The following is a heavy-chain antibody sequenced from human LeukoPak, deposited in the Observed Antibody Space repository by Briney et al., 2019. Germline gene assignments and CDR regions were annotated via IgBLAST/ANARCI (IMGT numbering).Heavy chain of an antibody. CDR2: INPNSGGT. J-gene: IGHJ4*02. V-gene: IGHV1-2*02. Sequence: GASVKVSCKASGYTFTGYYMHWVRQAPGQGLEWMGWINPNSGGTNYAQKFQGRVTMTRDTSTSTVYMELSSLRSEDTAVYYCARAEIAAAGIVYFDYWGQGTLVTVSS. CDR3: ARAEIAAAGIVYFDY. D-gene: IGHD6-13*01. CDR1: GYTFTGYY.